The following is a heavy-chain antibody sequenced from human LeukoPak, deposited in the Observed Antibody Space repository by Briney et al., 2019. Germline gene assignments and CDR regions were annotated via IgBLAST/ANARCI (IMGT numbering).Heavy chain of an antibody. Sequence: ASVKVSCKASGYTFTGYYMHWVRQAPGQGLGWMGWINPNSGGTNYAQKFQGRVTMTRDTSISTAYMELSRLRSDDTAVYYCAKDSACSGGSCYSDYWGQGTLVTVSS. V-gene: IGHV1-2*02. D-gene: IGHD2-15*01. CDR2: INPNSGGT. CDR1: GYTFTGYY. CDR3: AKDSACSGGSCYSDY. J-gene: IGHJ4*02.